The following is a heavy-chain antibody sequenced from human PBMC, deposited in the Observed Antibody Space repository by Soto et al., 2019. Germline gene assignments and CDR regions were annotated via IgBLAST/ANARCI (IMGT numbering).Heavy chain of an antibody. V-gene: IGHV1-18*01. CDR1: GYTFTSYG. J-gene: IGHJ4*02. Sequence: GASVKVSCKASGYTFTSYGISWVRQAPGQGLEWMGWISAYNGNTNYAQKLQGRVTMTTDTSASTAYMELSSLRSEDTAVYYCASASLNGLTNFDYWGQGTLVTVSS. CDR3: ASASLNGLTNFDY. CDR2: ISAYNGNT. D-gene: IGHD3-22*01.